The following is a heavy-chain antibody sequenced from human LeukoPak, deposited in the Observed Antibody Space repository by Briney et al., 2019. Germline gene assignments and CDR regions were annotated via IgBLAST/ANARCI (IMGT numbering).Heavy chain of an antibody. CDR3: ARVGSSSWPYYFDY. CDR2: IYTSGST. J-gene: IGHJ4*02. Sequence: PSETLSLTCTVPGGSISSYYWSWIRQPPGKGLEWIGYIYTSGSTNYNPSLKSRVTMSVDTSKNQFSLKLSSVTAADTAVYYCARVGSSSWPYYFDYWGQGTLVTVSS. V-gene: IGHV4-4*08. D-gene: IGHD6-13*01. CDR1: GGSISSYY.